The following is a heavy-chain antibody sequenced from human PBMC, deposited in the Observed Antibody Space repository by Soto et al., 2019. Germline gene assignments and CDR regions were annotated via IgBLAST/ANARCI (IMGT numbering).Heavy chain of an antibody. CDR3: AAMTRRGNHKPRALYYYYYYMDV. Sequence: SETLSLTCTVSGGSISSGGYYWSWIRQHPGKGQEWIGYIYYSGSTYYNPSLKSRVTISVDTSKNQFSLKLSSVTAADTAVYYCAAMTRRGNHKPRALYYYYYYMDVWGKGTTVTVSS. CDR1: GGSISSGGYY. V-gene: IGHV4-31*03. D-gene: IGHD5-18*01. CDR2: IYYSGST. J-gene: IGHJ6*03.